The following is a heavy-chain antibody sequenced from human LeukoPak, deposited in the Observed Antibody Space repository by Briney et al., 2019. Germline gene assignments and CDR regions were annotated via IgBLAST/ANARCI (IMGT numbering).Heavy chain of an antibody. Sequence: SVKVSCKASGGTFSSYAISWVRQAPGQGLEWMGGIIPIFGTAHYAQKFQGRVTITADESTSTAYMELSSLRSEDTAVYYCARVKGLCVTISGHGAFDIWGQGTMVTVSS. CDR1: GGTFSSYA. J-gene: IGHJ3*02. D-gene: IGHD5-12*01. CDR2: IIPIFGTA. CDR3: ARVKGLCVTISGHGAFDI. V-gene: IGHV1-69*13.